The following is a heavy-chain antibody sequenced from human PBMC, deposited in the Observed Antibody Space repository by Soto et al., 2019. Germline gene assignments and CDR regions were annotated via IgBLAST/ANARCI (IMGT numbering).Heavy chain of an antibody. D-gene: IGHD2-15*01. CDR1: GFTFSSYA. J-gene: IGHJ4*02. CDR2: ISASGGST. Sequence: PGGSLRLSCAASGFTFSSYAMSWVRQAPGKGLEWVSAISASGGSTYYAGSVKGRFTISRDSSKNTLYLQMNSLRAEDTAVYYCAKFTCSGGSCYVTDYWGQGTLVTVSS. V-gene: IGHV3-23*01. CDR3: AKFTCSGGSCYVTDY.